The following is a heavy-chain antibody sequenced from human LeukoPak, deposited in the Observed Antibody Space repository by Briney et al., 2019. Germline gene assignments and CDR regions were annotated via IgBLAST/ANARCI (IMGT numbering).Heavy chain of an antibody. CDR2: IYYSGST. V-gene: IGHV4-59*01. D-gene: IGHD6-19*01. CDR3: ARVGPGWRLLDY. CDR1: GGSISSYY. Sequence: PSETLSLTCTVSGGSISSYYWSWIRQPPGKGLEWIGYIYYSGSTNYNPSLKSRVTISVDTSKNQFSLKLSSVTAADTAVYYCARVGPGWRLLDYWGQGTLVTVSS. J-gene: IGHJ4*02.